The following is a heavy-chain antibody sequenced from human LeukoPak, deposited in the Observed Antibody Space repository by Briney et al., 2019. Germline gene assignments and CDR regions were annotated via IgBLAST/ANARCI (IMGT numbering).Heavy chain of an antibody. D-gene: IGHD3-3*01. Sequence: ASVKVSCKASGYTFTNYEINWVRQAPGQGLEWMGWLNPDSGNIGYAQKFQGRVTITWNTSTNTAYMELSNLRSEDTAVYFCARAWEGSYDFWSGLGRANFCDHWGQGTLVTVSS. CDR3: ARAWEGSYDFWSGLGRANFCDH. CDR2: LNPDSGNI. V-gene: IGHV1-8*03. CDR1: GYTFTNYE. J-gene: IGHJ4*02.